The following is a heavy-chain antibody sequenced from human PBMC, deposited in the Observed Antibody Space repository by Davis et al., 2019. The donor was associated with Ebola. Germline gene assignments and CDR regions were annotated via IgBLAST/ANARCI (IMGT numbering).Heavy chain of an antibody. CDR2: TYYRSKLFV. V-gene: IGHV6-1*01. Sequence: SQTLSLTCAISGDSVSSNSAAWNWIRQSPSRGLEWLGRTYYRSKLFVDYAVSVKSRITINPDTSKNQFSLQLTAVTPEDTAVYYCARDPPYDQGYDYWGQGTLVTVSS. CDR3: ARDPPYDQGYDY. D-gene: IGHD3-22*01. J-gene: IGHJ4*02. CDR1: GDSVSSNSAA.